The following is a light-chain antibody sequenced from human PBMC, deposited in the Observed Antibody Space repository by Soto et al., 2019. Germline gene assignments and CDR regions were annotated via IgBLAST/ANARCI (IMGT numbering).Light chain of an antibody. V-gene: IGKV3-20*01. CDR3: QQYGSSPWT. Sequence: EIVLTQSPGTLSLSPGERATLSCRASQSVRSSYLAWYQQKPGQAPGLLIYGASSRATGIPDRFSGSGSGTDFTLTISRLEPEDFALYYCQQYGSSPWTFGQGTKVEIK. CDR2: GAS. CDR1: QSVRSSY. J-gene: IGKJ1*01.